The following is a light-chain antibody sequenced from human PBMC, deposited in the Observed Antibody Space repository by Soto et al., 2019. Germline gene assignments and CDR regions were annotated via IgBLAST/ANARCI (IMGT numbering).Light chain of an antibody. V-gene: IGKV1-39*01. J-gene: IGKJ3*01. CDR2: AAS. Sequence: DLQMTQSPSSLSASVGDRVTITCRASQNISNYLNWYQQKPGKAPKFLIYAASSLQSGVPSSFSGSGSGTDFTLTISNLQPEDFATYYCQQSYSTPFTFGPGTKVDIK. CDR1: QNISNY. CDR3: QQSYSTPFT.